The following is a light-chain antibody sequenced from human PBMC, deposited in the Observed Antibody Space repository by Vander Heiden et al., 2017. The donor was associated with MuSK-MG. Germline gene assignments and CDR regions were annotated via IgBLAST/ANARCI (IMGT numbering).Light chain of an antibody. V-gene: IGLV2-14*01. Sequence: QSALTQPASVSGSPGPPFTLSCTGTSSDVGGYNDLSWYQQQPGKAPKLMIYEVRNRSSGVSNRFSGSKSGNTASLTISGLQAEDEADYYCSSYTSSNWVFGGGTKLTVL. CDR1: SSDVGGYND. CDR2: EVR. CDR3: SSYTSSNWV. J-gene: IGLJ3*02.